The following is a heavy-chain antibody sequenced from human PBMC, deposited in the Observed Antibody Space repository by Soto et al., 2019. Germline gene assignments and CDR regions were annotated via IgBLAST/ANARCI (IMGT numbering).Heavy chain of an antibody. CDR3: ASLPPDQYYFDY. Sequence: SETLSLTCTVSGGSISSGGYYWSWIRQHPGKGLEWIGYIYYSGSTYYNPSLKSRVTISVDTSKNQFSLKVSSVTAPDTAVYYCASLPPDQYYFDYWGQGTLVTVSS. V-gene: IGHV4-31*03. CDR1: GGSISSGGYY. J-gene: IGHJ4*02. CDR2: IYYSGST.